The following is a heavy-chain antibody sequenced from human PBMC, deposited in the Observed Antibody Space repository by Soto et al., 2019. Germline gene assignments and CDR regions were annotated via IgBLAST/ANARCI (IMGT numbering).Heavy chain of an antibody. J-gene: IGHJ3*02. CDR1: GYTFTSYA. D-gene: IGHD1-7*01. Sequence: QVQLVQSGAEVKKPGASVKVSCKASGYTFTSYAMHWVRQAPGQRLEWMGWINAGNGNTKYSQKFQGRVTITRDTSASTAYMELSSLRSEDTAVYYCARGLVLLELPRAFDIWGQGTMVTVSS. V-gene: IGHV1-3*01. CDR2: INAGNGNT. CDR3: ARGLVLLELPRAFDI.